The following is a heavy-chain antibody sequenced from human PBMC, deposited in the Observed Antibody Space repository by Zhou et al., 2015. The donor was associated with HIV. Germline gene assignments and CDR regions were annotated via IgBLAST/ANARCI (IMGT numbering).Heavy chain of an antibody. J-gene: IGHJ6*02. V-gene: IGHV1-69*12. CDR1: GGTFSSYA. CDR3: ARDRERTPVTMIVVVYYGMDV. CDR2: IIPIFGTA. Sequence: QVQLVQSGAEVKKPGSSVKVSCKASGGTFSSYAISWVRQAPGQGLEWMGGIIPIFGTANYAQKFQGRVTITADESTSTAYMELSSLRSEDTAVYYCARDRERTPVTMIVVVYYGMDVWGQGTTVTVSS. D-gene: IGHD3-22*01.